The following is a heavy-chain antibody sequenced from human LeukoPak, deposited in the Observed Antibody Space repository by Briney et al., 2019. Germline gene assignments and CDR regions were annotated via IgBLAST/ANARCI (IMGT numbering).Heavy chain of an antibody. Sequence: GGSLRLSCAASGFTFSSYSMNWVRQAPGKGLEWVSYISSSSSTIYYADSVKGRFTISRDNAKNSLYLQMNSLRDEDTAVYYCAREAPPTGVVVAATLYYYGMDVWGQGTLVTVSS. J-gene: IGHJ6*02. CDR2: ISSSSSTI. CDR1: GFTFSSYS. D-gene: IGHD2-15*01. CDR3: AREAPPTGVVVAATLYYYGMDV. V-gene: IGHV3-48*02.